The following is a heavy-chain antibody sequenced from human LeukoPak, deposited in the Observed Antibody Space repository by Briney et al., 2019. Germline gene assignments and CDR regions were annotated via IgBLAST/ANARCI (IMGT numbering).Heavy chain of an antibody. D-gene: IGHD6-13*01. Sequence: SSETLSLTCTVSGGSISSYYWSWIRQPPGKGLEWIGYIYYSGSTNYNPSLKSRVTISVDTSKNQFSLKLSSVTAADTAVYYCASIAAAGTIDPWGQGTLVTVSS. J-gene: IGHJ5*02. V-gene: IGHV4-59*01. CDR3: ASIAAAGTIDP. CDR1: GGSISSYY. CDR2: IYYSGST.